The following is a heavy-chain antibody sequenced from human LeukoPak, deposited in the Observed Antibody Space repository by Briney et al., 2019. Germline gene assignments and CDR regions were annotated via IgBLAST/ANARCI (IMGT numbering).Heavy chain of an antibody. CDR2: IMDDGSEK. D-gene: IGHD6-13*01. J-gene: IGHJ4*02. Sequence: GGSLRLSCAASGFTFSTYWMNWVRQAPGRGLEWVASIMDDGSEKNYVDSVKGRFTISRDNANKSLCLQMNSLRAEDTAVYYCVAAGGYWGQGALVTVSS. CDR1: GFTFSTYW. V-gene: IGHV3-7*05. CDR3: VAAGGY.